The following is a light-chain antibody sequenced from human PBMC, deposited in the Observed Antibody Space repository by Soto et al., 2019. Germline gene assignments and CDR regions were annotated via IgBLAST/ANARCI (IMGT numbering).Light chain of an antibody. J-gene: IGKJ1*01. CDR2: DAS. CDR3: QQRSNWPT. V-gene: IGKV3D-20*02. CDR1: QSVSSSY. Sequence: NELTQSPGTQSFSPGERATLSCRASQSVSSSYLAWYQQKPGQAPRLLIYDASNRATGIPARFSGSGSGTDFTLTISSLEPEDFAVYYCQQRSNWPTFGQGTKVDIK.